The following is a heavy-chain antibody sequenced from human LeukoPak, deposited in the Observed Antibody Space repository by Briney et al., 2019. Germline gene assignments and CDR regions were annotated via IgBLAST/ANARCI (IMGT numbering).Heavy chain of an antibody. CDR2: IYTSGST. D-gene: IGHD3-3*01. CDR3: ARDGLVNYDFRVLAFDI. V-gene: IGHV4-4*07. J-gene: IGHJ3*02. CDR1: GGSISSYY. Sequence: SETLSLTCTVSGGSISSYYWSWIRQPAGKGLEWIGRIYTSGSTNYNPSLKSRVTVSVDTSKNQFSLKLSSVTAADTAVYYCARDGLVNYDFRVLAFDIWGQGTMVTVSS.